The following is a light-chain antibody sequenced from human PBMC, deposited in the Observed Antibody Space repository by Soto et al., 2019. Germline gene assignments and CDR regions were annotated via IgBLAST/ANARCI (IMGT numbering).Light chain of an antibody. CDR3: AAWDSSLSAYV. CDR2: SDN. CDR1: SSNIGTYG. J-gene: IGLJ1*01. Sequence: QSVLTQPPSASGTPGQRVTISCSGSSSNIGTYGVSWYQQFPGTVPRLLIYSDNQRPSGVPDRFSASKSGASASLAISGLQSEDEADFYCAAWDSSLSAYVFGTGTKVTVL. V-gene: IGLV1-44*01.